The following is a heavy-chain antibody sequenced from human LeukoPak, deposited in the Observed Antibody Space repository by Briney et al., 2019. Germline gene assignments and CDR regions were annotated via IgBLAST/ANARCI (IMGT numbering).Heavy chain of an antibody. Sequence: GGSLRLSCAASGFTFSDYYMSWIRQAPGKGLEWVSYISSSGSTIYYADSVKGRFTISRDNAKNSLYLQMNSLRAEDTAVYYCARDGARSTPRKAMVISSFDYWGQGTLVTVSS. V-gene: IGHV3-11*01. CDR1: GFTFSDYY. D-gene: IGHD5-18*01. CDR2: ISSSGSTI. J-gene: IGHJ4*02. CDR3: ARDGARSTPRKAMVISSFDY.